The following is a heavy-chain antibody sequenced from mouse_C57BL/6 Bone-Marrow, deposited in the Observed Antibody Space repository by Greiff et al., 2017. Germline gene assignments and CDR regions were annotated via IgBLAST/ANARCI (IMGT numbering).Heavy chain of an antibody. CDR2: IDPSDSET. D-gene: IGHD5-1-1*01. Sequence: QVLLQQPGAELVRPGSSVKLSCKASGYTFTSYWMHWVKQRPIQGLEWIGNIDPSDSETHYNQQLNDKGTLTVSKSSSTAYMQLSSLTSEDSAVYYCASRYRYWYFDVWGTGTTVTVSS. CDR3: ASRYRYWYFDV. V-gene: IGHV1-52*01. J-gene: IGHJ1*03. CDR1: GYTFTSYW.